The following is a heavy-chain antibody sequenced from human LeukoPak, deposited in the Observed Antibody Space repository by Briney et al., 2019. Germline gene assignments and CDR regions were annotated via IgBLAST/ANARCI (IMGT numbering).Heavy chain of an antibody. V-gene: IGHV1-2*02. CDR3: ARDLKRFRGFDP. J-gene: IGHJ5*02. CDR1: GYTFTGYY. D-gene: IGHD5-24*01. Sequence: ASVKVSYKASGYTFTGYYMHWVRQAPGQGLEWMGWINPNSGGTNYAQKFQGRVTMTRDTSISTAYMELSRLRSDDTAVYYCARDLKRFRGFDPWGQGTLVTVSS. CDR2: INPNSGGT.